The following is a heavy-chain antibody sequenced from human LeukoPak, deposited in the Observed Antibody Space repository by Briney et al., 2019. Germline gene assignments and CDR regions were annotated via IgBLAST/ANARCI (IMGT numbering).Heavy chain of an antibody. D-gene: IGHD1-26*01. CDR1: GFTFSSYS. V-gene: IGHV3-48*01. Sequence: GGSLRLSCAASGFTFSSYSMNWVRQAPGKGLEWVSYISSSSSTIYYADSVKGRFTISGDNAKNSLYLQMNSLRAEDTAVYYCARDLIVGATTDDYWGQGTLVTVSS. CDR3: ARDLIVGATTDDY. J-gene: IGHJ4*02. CDR2: ISSSSSTI.